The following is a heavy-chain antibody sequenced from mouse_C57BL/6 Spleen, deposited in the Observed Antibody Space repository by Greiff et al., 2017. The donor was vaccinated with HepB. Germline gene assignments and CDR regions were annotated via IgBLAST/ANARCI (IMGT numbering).Heavy chain of an antibody. D-gene: IGHD2-1*01. CDR3: TGSYGNYPMDY. Sequence: EVKVVESGGGLVQLGGSMKLSCVASGFTFSNYWMNWVRQSPEKGLEWVAQIRLKSDNYATHYAESVKGRFTISRDDSKSSVYLQMNNLRAEDTGIYYCTGSYGNYPMDYWGQGTSVTVSS. CDR1: GFTFSNYW. V-gene: IGHV6-3*01. J-gene: IGHJ4*01. CDR2: IRLKSDNYAT.